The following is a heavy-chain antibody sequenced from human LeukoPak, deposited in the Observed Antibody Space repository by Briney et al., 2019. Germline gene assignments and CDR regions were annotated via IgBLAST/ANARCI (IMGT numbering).Heavy chain of an antibody. CDR2: ITPFLGIA. CDR1: GDTFSSYA. Sequence: SVKVSCKASGDTFSSYAINWVRQAPGQGPEWMGRITPFLGIANYPQKFQGRVTITADESTTTAYMELSSLRSEDTAVYYCAREACREMGLMWPRLGGQDCRYDHWGQGTLATVSS. V-gene: IGHV1-69*04. J-gene: IGHJ4*02. D-gene: IGHD3-16*01. CDR3: AREACREMGLMWPRLGGQDCRYDH.